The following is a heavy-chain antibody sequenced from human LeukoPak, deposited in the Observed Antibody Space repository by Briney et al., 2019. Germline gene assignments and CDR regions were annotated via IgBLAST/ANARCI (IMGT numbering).Heavy chain of an antibody. J-gene: IGHJ3*02. V-gene: IGHV4-39*01. CDR1: GGSISSSSLC. D-gene: IGHD3-10*01. CDR3: ARAGRASGSYNDALDI. CDR2: IFYSGST. Sequence: TSESLSLSCTVSGGSISSSSLCWGWIRQPPGKGLESVVSIFYSGSTSYNPSLRSRVTISVDTSKNQFSLKLSSVTAADTAVYYCARAGRASGSYNDALDIWGQGTMVTVSS.